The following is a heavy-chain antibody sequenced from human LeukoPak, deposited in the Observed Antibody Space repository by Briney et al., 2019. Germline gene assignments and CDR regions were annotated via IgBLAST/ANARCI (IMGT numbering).Heavy chain of an antibody. CDR1: GYTFTGYY. V-gene: IGHV1-69*05. CDR2: IIPIFGTA. J-gene: IGHJ4*02. CDR3: ASTGIAVAGTVGGDY. D-gene: IGHD6-19*01. Sequence: GASVKVSCKASGYTFTGYYMHWVRQAPGQGLEWMGRIIPIFGTANYAQKFQGRVTITTDESTSTAYMELSSLRPEDTAVYYCASTGIAVAGTVGGDYWGQGTLVTVSS.